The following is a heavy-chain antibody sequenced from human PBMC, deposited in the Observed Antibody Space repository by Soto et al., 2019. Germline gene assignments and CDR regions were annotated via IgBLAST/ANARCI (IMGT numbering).Heavy chain of an antibody. V-gene: IGHV3-48*02. CDR3: VRDVVEGGRGHAFDI. CDR2: ITTSSSAT. J-gene: IGHJ3*02. CDR1: GFTFSAYD. D-gene: IGHD2-21*01. Sequence: GGSLRLSCAASGFTFSAYDMNWVRQAPGKGLEWVSYITTSSSATYYADSVKGRFTISRDNAKNSLYVQMNSLRDEDTAVYYCVRDVVEGGRGHAFDIWGQGTMVTVSS.